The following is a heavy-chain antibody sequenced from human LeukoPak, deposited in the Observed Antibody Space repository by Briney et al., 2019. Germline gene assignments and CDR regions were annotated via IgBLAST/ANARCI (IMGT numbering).Heavy chain of an antibody. CDR3: ARAGGYCGSTSCYSGYYYYFMDV. D-gene: IGHD2-2*01. CDR1: GYTFTDFH. Sequence: ASVKVSFKASGYTFTDFHIHWVRQAPGQGLEWMGWINPNNGGTNYAQKFQGRVTMTRDTSISTAYMELSSLRSDDTAVYYCARAGGYCGSTSCYSGYYYYFMDVWGKGTTVTVSS. J-gene: IGHJ6*03. CDR2: INPNNGGT. V-gene: IGHV1-2*02.